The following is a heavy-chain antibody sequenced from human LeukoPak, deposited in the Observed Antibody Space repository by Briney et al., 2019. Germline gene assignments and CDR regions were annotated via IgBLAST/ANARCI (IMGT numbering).Heavy chain of an antibody. CDR1: GFTFSSYW. V-gene: IGHV3-74*01. D-gene: IGHD5-18*01. CDR3: ARAVQLWAESDY. CDR2: INSDGSST. Sequence: GGSLRLSCAASGFTFSSYWMHWVRQAPGKGLVGVSRINSDGSSTSYADSVKGRFTISRDNAKNTLYLQMNSLRAEDTAVYYCARAVQLWAESDYWGQGTLVTVSS. J-gene: IGHJ4*02.